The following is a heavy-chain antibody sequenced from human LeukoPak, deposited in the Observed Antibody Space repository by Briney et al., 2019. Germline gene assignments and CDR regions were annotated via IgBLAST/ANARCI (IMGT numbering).Heavy chain of an antibody. D-gene: IGHD6-19*01. J-gene: IGHJ4*02. CDR1: GFTVSRKY. V-gene: IGHV3-30*18. Sequence: GGSLRLSCAVSGFTVSRKYMTWVRQAPGKGLEWVAVISYDGSNKYYADSVKGRFTISRDNSKNTLYLQMNSLRAEDTAVYYCAKDSRAVAGYFDYWGQGTLVTVSS. CDR3: AKDSRAVAGYFDY. CDR2: ISYDGSNK.